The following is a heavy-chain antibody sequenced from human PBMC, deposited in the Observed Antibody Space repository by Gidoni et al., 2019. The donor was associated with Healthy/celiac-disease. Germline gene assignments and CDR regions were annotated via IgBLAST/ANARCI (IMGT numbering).Heavy chain of an antibody. D-gene: IGHD1-26*01. J-gene: IGHJ3*02. CDR3: AGLTQGGAFDI. V-gene: IGHV1-69*02. Sequence: QVQLVQSGAEVKKPGSSVKVSCKASGCTFSSYTISWVRPAPGQGLEWMGRSIPILGIANYAQKFQGRVTITADKSTSTAYMELSSLRSEDTAVYYCAGLTQGGAFDIWGQGTMVTVSS. CDR2: SIPILGIA. CDR1: GCTFSSYT.